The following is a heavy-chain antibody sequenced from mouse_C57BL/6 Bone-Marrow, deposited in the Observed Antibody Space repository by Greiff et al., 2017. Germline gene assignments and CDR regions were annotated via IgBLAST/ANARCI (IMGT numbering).Heavy chain of an antibody. Sequence: EVQVVESGAELVRPGASVKLSCTASGFNIKDDYMHWVKQRPEQGLEWIGWIDPENGDTEYASKFQGKATITADTSSNTAYLQLSSLTSEDTAVYYCTTLLAWFAYWGQGTLVTVSA. CDR2: IDPENGDT. J-gene: IGHJ3*01. D-gene: IGHD1-1*01. V-gene: IGHV14-4*01. CDR3: TTLLAWFAY. CDR1: GFNIKDDY.